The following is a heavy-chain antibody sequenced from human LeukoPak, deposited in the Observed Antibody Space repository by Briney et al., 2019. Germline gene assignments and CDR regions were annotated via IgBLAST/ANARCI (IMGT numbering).Heavy chain of an antibody. Sequence: PGGSLRLSYAASGFTFSNFEMNWVRQIPGKGLEWLSFITRSSRIIYYADSVKGRFTISRDNAKNSLYLQMNSLRAEDTAVYYCARGRPPGYWGQGTLVTVSS. CDR3: ARGRPPGY. J-gene: IGHJ4*02. V-gene: IGHV3-21*05. CDR1: GFTFSNFE. CDR2: ITRSSRII.